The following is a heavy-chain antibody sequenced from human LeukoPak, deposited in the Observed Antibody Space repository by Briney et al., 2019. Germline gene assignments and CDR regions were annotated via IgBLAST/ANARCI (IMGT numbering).Heavy chain of an antibody. Sequence: ASVKVSCKASGYIFTNYYVHWVRQAPGQGLEWMGVINPSGGSTSNAQKFQGRVTMTRDTSTSTVSMELSSLRSEDTAVYYCAREHGESASTEDYFDHWGQGTLVTASS. CDR2: INPSGGST. J-gene: IGHJ4*02. V-gene: IGHV1-46*01. D-gene: IGHD6-25*01. CDR1: GYIFTNYY. CDR3: AREHGESASTEDYFDH.